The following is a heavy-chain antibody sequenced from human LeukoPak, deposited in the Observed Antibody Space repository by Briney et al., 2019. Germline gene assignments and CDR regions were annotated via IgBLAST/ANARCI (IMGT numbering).Heavy chain of an antibody. CDR3: ARDRYSSSWYGGFDY. Sequence: GGSLRLSYAAYGFTVSSNYMSWVRQAPGKGLKWVSVIYSGGSTYYADSVKGRFTISRDNSKNTLYLQMNSLRAEDTAVYYCARDRYSSSWYGGFDYWGQGTLVTVSS. D-gene: IGHD6-13*01. V-gene: IGHV3-66*01. J-gene: IGHJ4*02. CDR1: GFTVSSNY. CDR2: IYSGGST.